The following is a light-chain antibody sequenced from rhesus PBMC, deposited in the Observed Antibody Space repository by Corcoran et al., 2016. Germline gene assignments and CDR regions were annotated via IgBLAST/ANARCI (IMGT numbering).Light chain of an antibody. CDR2: KAS. Sequence: DIQMTQSPSSLSASVGDRVTITCRTSENVNNYLNWYQQKPGKAPKLLIYKASTLQSGVPSRFIGSGSGTDYTFTISSLQSEDVATYYCQHNYGTPYSFGQGTKVAIK. CDR3: QHNYGTPYS. CDR1: ENVNNY. V-gene: IGKV1-74*01. J-gene: IGKJ2*01.